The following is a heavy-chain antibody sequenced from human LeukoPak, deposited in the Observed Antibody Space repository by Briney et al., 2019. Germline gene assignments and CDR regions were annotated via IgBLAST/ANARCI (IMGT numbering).Heavy chain of an antibody. J-gene: IGHJ4*02. Sequence: GGSLRLSCAASGLTFSSYWMSWVRQAPGKGLEWVANIKQDGSEKYYVDSVKGRFTISRDNAKNSLYLQMNSLRAEDTAVYYCARDESLADYYDSIDYWGQGTLVTVSS. CDR3: ARDESLADYYDSIDY. CDR2: IKQDGSEK. D-gene: IGHD3-22*01. V-gene: IGHV3-7*01. CDR1: GLTFSSYW.